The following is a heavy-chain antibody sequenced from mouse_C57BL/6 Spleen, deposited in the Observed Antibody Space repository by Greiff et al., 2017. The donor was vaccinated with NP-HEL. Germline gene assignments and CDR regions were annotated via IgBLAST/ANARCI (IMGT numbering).Heavy chain of an antibody. D-gene: IGHD3-3*01. J-gene: IGHJ4*01. CDR1: GFTFSSYG. Sequence: EVMLVESGGDLVKPGGSLKLSCAASGFTFSSYGMSWVRQTPDKRLEWVATISSGGSYTYYPDSVKGRFTISRDNAKNTLYLQMSSLKSEDTAMYYCARTGADRGYYAMDYWGQGTSVTVSS. V-gene: IGHV5-6*02. CDR3: ARTGADRGYYAMDY. CDR2: ISSGGSYT.